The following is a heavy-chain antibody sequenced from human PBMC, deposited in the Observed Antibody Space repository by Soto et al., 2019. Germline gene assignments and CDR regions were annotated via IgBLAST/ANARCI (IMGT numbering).Heavy chain of an antibody. CDR1: GGSISSGGYY. CDR3: ARVASSSWYNFDY. V-gene: IGHV4-31*03. Sequence: TLSLTCTVSGGSISSGGYYWSWIRQHPGKGLEWIGYIYYSGSTYYNPSLKSRVTISVDTSKNQFSLKLSSVTAADTAVYYCARVASSSWYNFDYWGQGTLVTVSS. J-gene: IGHJ4*02. CDR2: IYYSGST. D-gene: IGHD6-13*01.